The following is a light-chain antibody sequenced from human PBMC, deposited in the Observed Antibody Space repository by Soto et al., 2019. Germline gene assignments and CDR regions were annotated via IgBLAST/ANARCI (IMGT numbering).Light chain of an antibody. J-gene: IGKJ1*01. Sequence: EVVMTQSPASLSVSPGERATLSCRASQNIRNNLVWYQQKPGQSPRLLISGASTRDAGIPGRFSCSGSRTECTLIISSLQSEDFAIYYCQQYNNWPPWTFGQGHKLELK. CDR3: QQYNNWPPWT. V-gene: IGKV3-15*01. CDR2: GAS. CDR1: QNIRNN.